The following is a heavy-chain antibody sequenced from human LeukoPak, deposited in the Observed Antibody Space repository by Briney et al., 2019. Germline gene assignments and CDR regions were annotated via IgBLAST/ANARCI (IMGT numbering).Heavy chain of an antibody. V-gene: IGHV3-30-3*01. CDR3: ARTDSKWSPPSSYYGMDV. D-gene: IGHD4-11*01. J-gene: IGHJ6*02. Sequence: GGSLRLSCAASGFTFSSYAMHWVRQAPGKGLEWAAVISYDGSNKYYADSVKGRFTISRDNSKNTLYLQMNSLRAEDTAVYYCARTDSKWSPPSSYYGMDVWGQGTTVTVSS. CDR2: ISYDGSNK. CDR1: GFTFSSYA.